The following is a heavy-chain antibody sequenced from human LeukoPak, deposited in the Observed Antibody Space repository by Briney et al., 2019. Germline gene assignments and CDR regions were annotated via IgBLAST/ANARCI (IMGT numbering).Heavy chain of an antibody. Sequence: ASVKVSCKASGYTFTGYYMHWVRQAPGQGLEWVGWINPNSGGTNYAQKFQGRVTMTRDTSISTAYMELSRLRSDDTAVYYCARVPVGARADFDYWGQGTLVTVSS. CDR2: INPNSGGT. CDR1: GYTFTGYY. V-gene: IGHV1-2*02. D-gene: IGHD1-26*01. CDR3: ARVPVGARADFDY. J-gene: IGHJ4*02.